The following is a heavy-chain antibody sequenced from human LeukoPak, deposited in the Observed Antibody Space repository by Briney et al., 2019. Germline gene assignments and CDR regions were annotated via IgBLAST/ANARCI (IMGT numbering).Heavy chain of an antibody. CDR1: GGSISSYY. CDR2: IYYSGST. D-gene: IGHD1-26*01. J-gene: IGHJ4*02. CDR3: ARGGSSGSYYHFYY. V-gene: IGHV4-59*01. Sequence: PSETLSLTCTVSGGSISSYYWSWIRQPPGKGLEWVGYIYYSGSTNYNPSLKSRVTISVDTSKNQFSLKLSSVTAADTAVYYCARGGSSGSYYHFYYWGQGTLVTVSS.